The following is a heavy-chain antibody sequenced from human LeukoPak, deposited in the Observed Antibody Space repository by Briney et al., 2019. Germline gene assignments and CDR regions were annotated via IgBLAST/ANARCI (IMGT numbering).Heavy chain of an antibody. CDR1: GGSISSYY. J-gene: IGHJ4*02. CDR3: ARDNYYDTSGYHL. V-gene: IGHV4-4*07. D-gene: IGHD3-22*01. CDR2: IYTSGST. Sequence: PSETLSLTCTVSGGSISSYYWSWIRQPTGKGLEWIGRIYTSGSTDYNPSLKSRVTMSVDTSKNQFSLKLRSVTAADTAVYYCARDNYYDTSGYHLWGQGTLVTVSS.